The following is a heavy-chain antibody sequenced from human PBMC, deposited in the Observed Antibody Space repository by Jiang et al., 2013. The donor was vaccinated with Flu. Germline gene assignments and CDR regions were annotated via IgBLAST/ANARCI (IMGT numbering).Heavy chain of an antibody. J-gene: IGHJ4*02. CDR3: ARWDGWELRGFDY. CDR1: GGSVSSGSYY. CDR2: IYYSGST. V-gene: IGHV4-61*01. D-gene: IGHD1-26*01. Sequence: PGLVKPSETLSLTCTVSGGSVSSGSYYWSWIRQPPGKGLEWIGYIYYSGSTNYNPSLKSRVTISVDTSKNQFSLKLSSVTAADTAVYYCARWDGWELRGFDYWGQGTLVTVSS.